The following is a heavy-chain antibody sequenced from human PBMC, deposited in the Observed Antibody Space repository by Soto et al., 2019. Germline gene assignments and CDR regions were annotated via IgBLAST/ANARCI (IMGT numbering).Heavy chain of an antibody. CDR3: ARDYYDSSGYYYGFSAFDI. CDR1: GYTFTSYG. Sequence: ASVKVSCKASGYTFTSYGISWVRQAPGQGLEWMGWISAYNGNTNYAQKLQGRVTMTTDTSTSTAYMELRSLRSDDTAVYYCARDYYDSSGYYYGFSAFDIWGQGTMVTVSS. CDR2: ISAYNGNT. V-gene: IGHV1-18*01. J-gene: IGHJ3*02. D-gene: IGHD3-22*01.